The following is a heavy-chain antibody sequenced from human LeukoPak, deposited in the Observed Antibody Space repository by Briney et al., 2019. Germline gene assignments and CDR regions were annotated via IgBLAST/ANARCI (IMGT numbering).Heavy chain of an antibody. D-gene: IGHD3-22*01. CDR3: ARWRSSAHYWDS. Sequence: SETLSLTCTVTGVSISNYYWNWIRQPPGKALEWIGYVYFTGSTNYNPSLKSRVTLSIDTSKSQLSLKLSSVTAADTAVYYCARWRSSAHYWDSWGQGTLVTVSS. V-gene: IGHV4-59*01. CDR1: GVSISNYY. J-gene: IGHJ4*02. CDR2: VYFTGST.